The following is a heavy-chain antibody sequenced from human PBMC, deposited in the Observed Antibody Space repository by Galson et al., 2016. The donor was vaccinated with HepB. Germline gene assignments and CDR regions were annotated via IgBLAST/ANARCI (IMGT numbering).Heavy chain of an antibody. Sequence: QSGAEVKKPGESLKISCYVSGYSFTAYWVGWVRQMPGKGLEWMGIIYPGDSYTRYSPSFEGQVTISADKSISTAYLQWSSLRASDSAMYYCARHIDYGDNSNWYFDLWGRGTLVTVSS. D-gene: IGHD4-17*01. CDR2: IYPGDSYT. V-gene: IGHV5-51*01. CDR3: ARHIDYGDNSNWYFDL. J-gene: IGHJ2*01. CDR1: GYSFTAYW.